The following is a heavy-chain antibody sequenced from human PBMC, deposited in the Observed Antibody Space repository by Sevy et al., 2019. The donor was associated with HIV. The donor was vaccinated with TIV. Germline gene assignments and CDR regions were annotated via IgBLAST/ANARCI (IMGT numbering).Heavy chain of an antibody. CDR1: GFTFSSYA. Sequence: GGSLRLSCAASGFTFSSYAMHWVRQAPGKGLEWVAVISYDGSNKYYADSVKGRSTISRDNSKNTLYLQMNSLRAEDTAVYYCAREGRGIAAAGKYYYYYYMDVWGKGTTVTVSS. D-gene: IGHD6-13*01. J-gene: IGHJ6*03. CDR3: AREGRGIAAAGKYYYYYYMDV. V-gene: IGHV3-30-3*01. CDR2: ISYDGSNK.